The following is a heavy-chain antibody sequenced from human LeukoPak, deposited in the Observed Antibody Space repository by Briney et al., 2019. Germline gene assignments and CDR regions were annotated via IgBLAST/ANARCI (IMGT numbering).Heavy chain of an antibody. CDR2: IGNDGRDQ. CDR3: ARDLMWGFDY. J-gene: IGHJ4*02. Sequence: GGSLRLSCAASGFTFSGHGTHWVRQTPGVGLEWVAIIGNDGRDQHYTDSVKGRFTISRDNSKNTLFLQLNSLRPEDTALYLCARDLMWGFDYWGQGTLVTVSS. CDR1: GFTFSGHG. D-gene: IGHD7-27*01. V-gene: IGHV3-30*02.